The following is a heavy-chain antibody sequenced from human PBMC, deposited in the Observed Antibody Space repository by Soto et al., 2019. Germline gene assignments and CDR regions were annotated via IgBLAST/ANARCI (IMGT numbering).Heavy chain of an antibody. Sequence: QVQLVESGGGVVQPGRSLRLSCAASGFTFSSYAMHWVRQAPGKGLEWVAVISYDGSNKYYADSVKGRFTISRDNSKNTLYLQMNSLRAEDTAVYYCARDGPLVHYYGMDVWGQGTTVTVSS. CDR2: ISYDGSNK. J-gene: IGHJ6*02. CDR3: ARDGPLVHYYGMDV. V-gene: IGHV3-30-3*01. CDR1: GFTFSSYA.